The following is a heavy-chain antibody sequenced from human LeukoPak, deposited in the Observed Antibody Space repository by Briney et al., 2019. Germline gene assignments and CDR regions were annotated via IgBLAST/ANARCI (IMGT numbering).Heavy chain of an antibody. D-gene: IGHD4-17*01. Sequence: GGSLRLSCAASGFTFSRSAMDWVRLAPGKGLESVPLMWSDGHNKYYADSMKGRFIVSRDSSKNTLFLQMSSLRAEDTAVYYCAKNSARTSVTTGLSYWGQGTLVTVSS. J-gene: IGHJ4*02. CDR2: MWSDGHNK. CDR3: AKNSARTSVTTGLSY. V-gene: IGHV3-33*06. CDR1: GFTFSRSA.